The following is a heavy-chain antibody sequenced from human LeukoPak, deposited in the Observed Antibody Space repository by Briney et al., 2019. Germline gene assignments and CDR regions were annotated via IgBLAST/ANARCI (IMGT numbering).Heavy chain of an antibody. CDR2: ISYDGSNK. J-gene: IGHJ4*02. CDR3: AKGPYSSGWSDFDY. CDR1: GFTFSSYG. D-gene: IGHD6-19*01. Sequence: PGRSLRLSCAASGFTFSSYGMHWVRQAPGKGLEWVAVISYDGSNKYYADSVKGRFTISRDNSKNTLYLQMNSLRAEDTAVYYCAKGPYSSGWSDFDYWGQGTLVTVSS. V-gene: IGHV3-30*18.